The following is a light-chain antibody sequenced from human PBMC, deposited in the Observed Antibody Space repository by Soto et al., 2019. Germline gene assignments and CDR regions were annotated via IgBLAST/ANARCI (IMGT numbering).Light chain of an antibody. CDR1: SSDVGGYDY. V-gene: IGLV2-14*01. Sequence: QSALTQPASVSGSPGHSITNSCIGTSSDVGGYDYVSWYQQNPGKAPKLIIYEVINRPSGVSSRFSGSKSGNTASLTISGLQAEDEADYYCSSYTSDSTHVFGSATKLTVL. CDR3: SSYTSDSTHV. CDR2: EVI. J-gene: IGLJ1*01.